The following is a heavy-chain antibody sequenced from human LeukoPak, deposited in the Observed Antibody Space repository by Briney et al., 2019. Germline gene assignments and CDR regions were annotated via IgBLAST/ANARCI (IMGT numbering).Heavy chain of an antibody. D-gene: IGHD6-13*01. CDR2: INSDGSST. V-gene: IGHV3-74*01. CDR1: GFTFSSYW. Sequence: PGGSLRLSCAASGFTFSSYWMHWVRQAPGKGLVWASRINSDGSSTTYADSVKGRFTISRDNAKSTLYLQMNSLRAEDTAVYYCARSAAAGFSYYSYYMDVWGKGTTVTISS. J-gene: IGHJ6*03. CDR3: ARSAAAGFSYYSYYMDV.